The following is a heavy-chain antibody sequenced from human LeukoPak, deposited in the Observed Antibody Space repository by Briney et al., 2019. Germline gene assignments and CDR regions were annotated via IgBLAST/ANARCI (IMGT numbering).Heavy chain of an antibody. V-gene: IGHV4-59*01. CDR1: GGSISSDY. J-gene: IGHJ6*03. CDR2: IYYSGST. D-gene: IGHD6-13*01. CDR3: ARGPIWTAAAVRGNYDDMDV. Sequence: SETLSLTCTVSGGSISSDYWSWLRQPPGKGLEWIGYIYYSGSTNYNPSLKSRVTISVDTSKNQFSLKLSSVTAADTAVYYCARGPIWTAAAVRGNYDDMDVWGKGTTVTVSS.